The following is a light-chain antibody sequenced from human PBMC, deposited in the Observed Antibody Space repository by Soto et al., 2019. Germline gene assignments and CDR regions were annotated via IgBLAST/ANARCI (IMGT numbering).Light chain of an antibody. CDR1: RSDVGGYNY. CDR3: SSYSRSGFYV. Sequence: QSVLTHPASVSGSPGQSNTISCTGTRSDVGGYNYVSWYQQHPGKAPKLMISEVSNRPSGVSNRFSGSKSGNTASLTISGLLAGGEADYYCSSYSRSGFYVFGTGTKVTVL. CDR2: EVS. V-gene: IGLV2-14*01. J-gene: IGLJ1*01.